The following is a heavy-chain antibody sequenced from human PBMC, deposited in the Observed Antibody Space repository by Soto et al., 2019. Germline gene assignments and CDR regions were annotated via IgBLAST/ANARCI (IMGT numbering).Heavy chain of an antibody. Sequence: PGGSLRLSCAASGFTFSGKTMYWVRQAPGKGLEWVALIAPDASQIYYADSVKGRFTISRDNSKNTLYLQMNSLRAEDTAVFYCAKDSRGYYGSGSPFDYWGQGTLVTVPS. V-gene: IGHV3-30-3*01. CDR1: GFTFSGKT. CDR3: AKDSRGYYGSGSPFDY. J-gene: IGHJ4*02. D-gene: IGHD3-10*01. CDR2: IAPDASQI.